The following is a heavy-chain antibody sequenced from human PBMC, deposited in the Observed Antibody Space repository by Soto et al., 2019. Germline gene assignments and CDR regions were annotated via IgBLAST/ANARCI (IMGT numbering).Heavy chain of an antibody. J-gene: IGHJ4*02. Sequence: QVQLVESGGGVVQPGRSLRLSCAASGFTFSSYGMHWVRQAPGKGLEWVAVISYDGSNKYYADSVKGRFTISRDNSKNPLYRQMNSLRAEDTAVYYCAEDFLSYSVTQIDYWGQGTLVTVSS. CDR3: AEDFLSYSVTQIDY. CDR1: GFTFSSYG. V-gene: IGHV3-30*18. CDR2: ISYDGSNK. D-gene: IGHD4-17*01.